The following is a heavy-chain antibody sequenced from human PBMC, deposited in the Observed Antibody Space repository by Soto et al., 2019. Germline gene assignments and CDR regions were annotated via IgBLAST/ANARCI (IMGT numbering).Heavy chain of an antibody. CDR3: ARGQWSDRFLN. D-gene: IGHD2-15*01. Sequence: QVQLHQWGAGLLKPSETLSLICAAYGESFSGYYWSWIRQPPGNGLEWIGEINHRGGTNYNPSLESRVTISVDTSKKPFALKLTSVTVADTAVYFCARGQWSDRFLNWGQGTLVTVSS. CDR1: GESFSGYY. CDR2: INHRGGT. V-gene: IGHV4-34*01. J-gene: IGHJ4*02.